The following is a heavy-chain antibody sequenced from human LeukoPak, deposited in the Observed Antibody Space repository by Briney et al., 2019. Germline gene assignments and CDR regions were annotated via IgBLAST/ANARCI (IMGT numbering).Heavy chain of an antibody. CDR3: ARDQGESLYYYGMDV. D-gene: IGHD3-16*01. J-gene: IGHJ6*04. Sequence: SVKVSCKASGGTISSYAIGWVRQAPGQGLEWMGGIIPIFGTAYYAQKFQGRVTITADESTSTAYMELSSLRSEDTAVYYCARDQGESLYYYGMDVWGKGTTVTVSS. CDR2: IIPIFGTA. CDR1: GGTISSYA. V-gene: IGHV1-69*13.